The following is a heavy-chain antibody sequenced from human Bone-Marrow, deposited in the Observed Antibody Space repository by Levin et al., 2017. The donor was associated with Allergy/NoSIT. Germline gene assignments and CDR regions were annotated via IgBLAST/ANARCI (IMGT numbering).Heavy chain of an antibody. CDR3: ARDLGPPQEALDS. Sequence: GGSLRLSCAVSGFTLSTYDMHWVRQAPGKGLEWVALIRQDETNKHYTDSVRGRFTISRDNSQSTLYLQMDSLRAEDTAVYYCARDLGPPQEALDSWGQGTLVTVSS. CDR1: GFTLSTYD. D-gene: IGHD3-16*01. V-gene: IGHV3-30*02. CDR2: IRQDETNK. J-gene: IGHJ4*02.